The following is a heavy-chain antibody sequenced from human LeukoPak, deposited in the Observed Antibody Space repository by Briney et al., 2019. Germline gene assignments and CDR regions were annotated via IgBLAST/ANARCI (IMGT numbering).Heavy chain of an antibody. CDR2: ISAYNGNT. V-gene: IGHV1-18*01. D-gene: IGHD5-18*01. CDR3: ARDLRTRIQLWHH. CDR1: GYTFTSYG. Sequence: GASVKVSFKGSGYTFTSYGISWVRQARGQGLAWMGWISAYNGNTNYAQKLQGRVTMTTDTSTSTAYMELRSLRSDDTAVYYCARDLRTRIQLWHHWGQGTLVTVSS. J-gene: IGHJ5*02.